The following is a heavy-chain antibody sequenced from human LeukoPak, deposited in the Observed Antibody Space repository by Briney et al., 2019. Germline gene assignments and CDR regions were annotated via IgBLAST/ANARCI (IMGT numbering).Heavy chain of an antibody. V-gene: IGHV3-30*18. CDR3: ANGRDDYYDSSGYLEIDY. J-gene: IGHJ4*02. CDR1: GFTFSSYG. CDR2: ISYDGSNK. Sequence: GGSLRLSCAASGFTFSSYGMHWVRQAPGKGLEWVAVISYDGSNKYYADSVKGRFTISRDNSKNTLYLQMNSLRAEDTAVYYCANGRDDYYDSSGYLEIDYWGQGTLVTVSS. D-gene: IGHD3-22*01.